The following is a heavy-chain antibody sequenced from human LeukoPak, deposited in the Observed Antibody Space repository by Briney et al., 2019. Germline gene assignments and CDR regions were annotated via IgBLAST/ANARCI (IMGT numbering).Heavy chain of an antibody. Sequence: PGGSLRLSYAASGFSFSGYGMHWVRQAPGKGLEWVAVISYDGHNEYYADSVKGRFTISRDNSKNTVLLQMNSLRVEDTAVYYCAKGVGYGGMDVWGQGTTVIVSS. V-gene: IGHV3-30*18. CDR3: AKGVGYGGMDV. CDR1: GFSFSGYG. J-gene: IGHJ6*02. D-gene: IGHD5-12*01. CDR2: ISYDGHNE.